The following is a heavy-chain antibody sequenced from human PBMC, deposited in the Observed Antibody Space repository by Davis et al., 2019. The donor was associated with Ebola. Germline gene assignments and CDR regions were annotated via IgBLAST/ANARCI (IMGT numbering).Heavy chain of an antibody. J-gene: IGHJ4*02. D-gene: IGHD5-24*01. CDR1: GASISSSGYY. CDR3: ARRWLQSSGEFDY. CDR2: IFFSRST. V-gene: IGHV4-39*01. Sequence: PSETLSLTCTVSGASISSSGYYWGWIRQPPGMGLEWIGSIFFSRSTYYNPSLKSRVTISVDTSKNQFSLKLNSVTATDTAVYYCARRWLQSSGEFDYWGQGTLVTVSS.